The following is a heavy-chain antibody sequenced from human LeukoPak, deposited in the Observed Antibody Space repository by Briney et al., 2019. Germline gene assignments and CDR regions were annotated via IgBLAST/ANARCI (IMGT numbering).Heavy chain of an antibody. D-gene: IGHD5-18*01. Sequence: SETLSLTCTVSGGSISSYYWSWIRQPPRKVLECIGYIYNSGSTNYNPSLKSRVSISVDTSKNQFSLKLSSVTAADTAVYYCARSQVIQLWSQFDYWGQGTLVAVSS. V-gene: IGHV4-59*01. CDR3: ARSQVIQLWSQFDY. J-gene: IGHJ4*02. CDR1: GGSISSYY. CDR2: IYNSGST.